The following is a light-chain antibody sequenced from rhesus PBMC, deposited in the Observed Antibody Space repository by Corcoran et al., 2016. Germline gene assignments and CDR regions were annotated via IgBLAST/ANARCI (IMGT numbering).Light chain of an antibody. CDR1: QGISSY. CDR3: PHYNSAPFT. V-gene: IGKV1-37*01. Sequence: DIQMTQSPSSLSASVGDTVTITCRASQGISSYLAWFQQKPGKAPKPLFYYAANLESGVPSRFRGSGSRTEFTLTISSLQPEEFATYYCPHYNSAPFTFGPGTTLDI. CDR2: YAA. J-gene: IGKJ3*01.